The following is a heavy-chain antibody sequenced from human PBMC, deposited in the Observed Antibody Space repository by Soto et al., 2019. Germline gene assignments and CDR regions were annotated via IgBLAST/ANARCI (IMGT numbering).Heavy chain of an antibody. J-gene: IGHJ6*02. D-gene: IGHD3-10*01. Sequence: GGSLRLSCVASGFTFSSHTMNWVRQAPGKGLEWISYITSTSSTKYYADSVKGRFTISRDNANNSLYLQMNSLRDEDTAVYYCARRITMVRGPYYYYGMDVWGQGTTVTVSS. CDR3: ARRITMVRGPYYYYGMDV. CDR2: ITSTSSTK. CDR1: GFTFSSHT. V-gene: IGHV3-48*02.